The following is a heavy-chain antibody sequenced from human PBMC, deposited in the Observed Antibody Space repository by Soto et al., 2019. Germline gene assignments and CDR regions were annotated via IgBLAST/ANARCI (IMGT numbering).Heavy chain of an antibody. D-gene: IGHD6-13*01. CDR1: GYSFTSYW. Sequence: PGESLKISCKGSGYSFTSYWISWVRQMPGKGLEWMGRIDPSDSYTNYSPSFQGHVTISADKSISTAYLQWSSLKASDTAMYYCARWAYSSSWYVRYGMDVWGQGTRVTVSS. J-gene: IGHJ6*02. CDR3: ARWAYSSSWYVRYGMDV. V-gene: IGHV5-10-1*01. CDR2: IDPSDSYT.